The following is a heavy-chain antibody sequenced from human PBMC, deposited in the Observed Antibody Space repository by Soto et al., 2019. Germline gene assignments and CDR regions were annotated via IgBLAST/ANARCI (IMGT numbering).Heavy chain of an antibody. CDR3: ARGNIGYCSGGSCLRHYYGMDV. CDR1: GGTFSSYA. J-gene: IGHJ6*02. D-gene: IGHD2-15*01. V-gene: IGHV1-69*13. CDR2: IIPIFGTA. Sequence: SVKVSCNASGGTFSSYAISWVRQAPGQGLEWMGGIIPIFGTANYAQKFQGRVTITADESTSTAYMELSSLRSEDTAVYYCARGNIGYCSGGSCLRHYYGMDVWGQGTTVTVSS.